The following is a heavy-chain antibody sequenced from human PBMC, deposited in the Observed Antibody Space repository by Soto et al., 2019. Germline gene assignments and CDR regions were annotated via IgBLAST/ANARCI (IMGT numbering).Heavy chain of an antibody. D-gene: IGHD3-10*01. Sequence: SETLSLTCAVSGGSISSGGYSWSWIRQPPGKGLEWIGYIYHSGSTYYNPSLESRVTISVDRSKNQFSLKLSSVTAADTAVYYCAGAAYGSGNFDYWGQGTLVTVSS. V-gene: IGHV4-30-2*01. CDR3: AGAAYGSGNFDY. J-gene: IGHJ4*02. CDR2: IYHSGST. CDR1: GGSISSGGYS.